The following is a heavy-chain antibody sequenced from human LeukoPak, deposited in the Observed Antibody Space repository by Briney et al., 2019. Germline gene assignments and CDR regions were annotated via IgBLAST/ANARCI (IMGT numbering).Heavy chain of an antibody. CDR2: INSDGTTI. CDR1: GFTFSDYW. J-gene: IGHJ4*02. D-gene: IGHD3-22*01. V-gene: IGHV3-74*01. Sequence: GGSLRLSCAASGFTFSDYWMHWIRQTPGKGPVWVSRINSDGTTITYADSVRGRFTISRDNAKNTLYLQMNSLRAEDTAVYYCARDGDYYDSSGCVDYWGQGTLVTVSS. CDR3: ARDGDYYDSSGCVDY.